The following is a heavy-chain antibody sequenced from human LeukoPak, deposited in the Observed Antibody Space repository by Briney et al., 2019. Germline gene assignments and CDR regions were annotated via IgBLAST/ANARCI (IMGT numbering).Heavy chain of an antibody. Sequence: GGSLRLSCAASGFTFSSYAMSWVRQAPGKGLEWVSAISGRGGSTYYADSVKGRFTISRDNSKNTLYLQMNSLRAEDTAVYYCAKDSWFGELTNSIDYWGQGTLVTVSS. J-gene: IGHJ4*02. V-gene: IGHV3-23*01. D-gene: IGHD3-10*01. CDR3: AKDSWFGELTNSIDY. CDR1: GFTFSSYA. CDR2: ISGRGGST.